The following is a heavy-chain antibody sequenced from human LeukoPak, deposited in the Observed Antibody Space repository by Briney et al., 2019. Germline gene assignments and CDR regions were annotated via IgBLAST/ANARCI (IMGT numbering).Heavy chain of an antibody. V-gene: IGHV1-2*02. J-gene: IGHJ6*02. Sequence: ASVKVSCKASGYTFTGYYMHWVRQAPGQGLEWMGWINPNSGGTNYAQKFQGRVTMTRDTSISTAYMELSRLRSDDTAVYYCARERITMVRGVITGMDVRGQGTTVTVSS. CDR2: INPNSGGT. CDR3: ARERITMVRGVITGMDV. CDR1: GYTFTGYY. D-gene: IGHD3-10*01.